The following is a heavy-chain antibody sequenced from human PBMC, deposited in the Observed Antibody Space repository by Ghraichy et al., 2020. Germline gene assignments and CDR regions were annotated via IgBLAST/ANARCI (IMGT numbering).Heavy chain of an antibody. J-gene: IGHJ5*02. CDR2: IYYSGST. CDR3: ARSSGNYWGHCAP. CDR1: GGSSSHYY. D-gene: IGHD1-26*01. Sequence: SETLSLTCTVSGGSSSHYYWTWIRQPPGKGLEWMGKIYYSGSTTYNPSLKSRVTISLDTSSHQFSLTLSSVTAADTAVYYCARSSGNYWGHCAPWGQAILITVPS. V-gene: IGHV4-59*01.